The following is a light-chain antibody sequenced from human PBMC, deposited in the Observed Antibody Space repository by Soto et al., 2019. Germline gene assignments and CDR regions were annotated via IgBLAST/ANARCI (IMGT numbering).Light chain of an antibody. Sequence: EIEMTQSPATMSVSPGERVTLSCRASQTVSYNLAWYQQRFGQAPRLLIYGASVRATGIPARSSGSGSGTEFTLTISNVQSEDFAVYYCQQYNNSPPRTFGQGTKV. V-gene: IGKV3-15*01. CDR2: GAS. CDR3: QQYNNSPPRT. CDR1: QTVSYN. J-gene: IGKJ1*01.